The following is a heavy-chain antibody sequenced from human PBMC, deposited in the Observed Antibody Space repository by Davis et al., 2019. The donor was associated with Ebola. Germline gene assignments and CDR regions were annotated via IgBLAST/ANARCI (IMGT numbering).Heavy chain of an antibody. J-gene: IGHJ4*02. CDR3: TKDGDYSDSSGYYYGDY. V-gene: IGHV3-30-3*01. Sequence: PGGSLRLSCAASGFTFSSYAMHWVRQAPGKGLEWVAVISYDGSNKYYADSVKGRFTISRDNSKNTLHLQMNSLRAEDTAVYYCTKDGDYSDSSGYYYGDYWGQGTLVTVSA. D-gene: IGHD3-22*01. CDR1: GFTFSSYA. CDR2: ISYDGSNK.